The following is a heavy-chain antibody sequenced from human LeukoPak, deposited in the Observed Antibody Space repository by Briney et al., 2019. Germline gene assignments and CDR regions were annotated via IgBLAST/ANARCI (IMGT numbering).Heavy chain of an antibody. V-gene: IGHV3-23*01. J-gene: IGHJ4*02. CDR1: VFTFSSYA. Sequence: GGSLRLSCAASVFTFSSYAMSWVRQAPGKGLEWVSAISGSGGSTYYADSVKGRFTISRDNSKNTLYLQMNSLRAEDTAVYYCATKRTHYYDSSRYPRSQSYFDYRGQGTLVTVSS. CDR2: ISGSGGST. CDR3: ATKRTHYYDSSRYPRSQSYFDY. D-gene: IGHD3-22*01.